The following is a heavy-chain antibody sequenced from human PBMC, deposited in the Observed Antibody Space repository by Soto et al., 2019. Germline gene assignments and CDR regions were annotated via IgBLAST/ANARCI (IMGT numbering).Heavy chain of an antibody. CDR2: TSYDGGNP. CDR3: AKDLSTLGRNCLDS. D-gene: IGHD2-2*01. Sequence: QVQLVESGGGVVQPGRSLRLSCAGSGFKFGSYGMHWVRQAPGKGLEWVAVTSYDGGNPQYADSVKGRFTISRDNYKNTLYLQIDSLRTYATDVYYCAKDLSTLGRNCLDSWGQGTLVTVSS. V-gene: IGHV3-30*18. J-gene: IGHJ4*02. CDR1: GFKFGSYG.